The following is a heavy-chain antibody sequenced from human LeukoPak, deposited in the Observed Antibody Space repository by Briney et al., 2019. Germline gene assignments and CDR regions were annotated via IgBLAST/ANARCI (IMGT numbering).Heavy chain of an antibody. V-gene: IGHV4-59*01. J-gene: IGHJ4*02. CDR2: IYYSGTT. CDR1: GGSISGYY. D-gene: IGHD4-17*01. CDR3: ARDSTPYGHSGY. Sequence: SETLSLTCAVYGGSISGYYWSWIRQPPGKGLEWIGYIYYSGTTNFNPSLKSRVTISVDTSKNQFSLRLSSVTAADTAVYYCARDSTPYGHSGYWGQGTLVTVSP.